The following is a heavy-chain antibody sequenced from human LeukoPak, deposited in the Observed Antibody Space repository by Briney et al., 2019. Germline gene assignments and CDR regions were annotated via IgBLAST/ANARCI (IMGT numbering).Heavy chain of an antibody. CDR3: ARGFNYMDV. J-gene: IGHJ6*03. CDR1: GGSLNNHY. CDR2: INHFGTT. Sequence: SETLSLTCAVFGGSLNNHYWIWIRQPPGQGLEWIGEINHFGTTKYNSSLKSPVTMTIDASKKQCTLKLNSVTAADTALYYCARGFNYMDVWGKGTTVTV. V-gene: IGHV4-34*01.